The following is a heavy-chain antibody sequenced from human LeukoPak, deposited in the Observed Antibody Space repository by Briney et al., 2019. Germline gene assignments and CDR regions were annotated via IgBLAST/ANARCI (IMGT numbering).Heavy chain of an antibody. D-gene: IGHD3-22*01. V-gene: IGHV4-30-4*01. J-gene: IGHJ3*02. Sequence: SETLSLTCTVSGGSISSGDYYWSWIRQPPGKGLEWIGYIYYSGSTYYNPSLRSRVTISVDTSKNQFSLKLSSVTAADTAVYYCARSQKYYYDSSDAFDIWGQGTMVTVSS. CDR3: ARSQKYYYDSSDAFDI. CDR2: IYYSGST. CDR1: GGSISSGDYY.